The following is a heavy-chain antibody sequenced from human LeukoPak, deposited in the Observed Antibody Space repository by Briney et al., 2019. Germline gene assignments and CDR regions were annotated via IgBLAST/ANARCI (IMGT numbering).Heavy chain of an antibody. D-gene: IGHD3-3*01. Sequence: SSETLSLTCTVSGGSISSGGYYWSWIRQHPGKGLEWIGYIYYSGSTYYNPSLKSRVTISVDTSKNQFSLKLSSVTAADTAVYYCARGAWSGYYTYFDYWGQETLVTVSS. J-gene: IGHJ4*02. CDR1: GGSISSGGYY. CDR3: ARGAWSGYYTYFDY. CDR2: IYYSGST. V-gene: IGHV4-31*03.